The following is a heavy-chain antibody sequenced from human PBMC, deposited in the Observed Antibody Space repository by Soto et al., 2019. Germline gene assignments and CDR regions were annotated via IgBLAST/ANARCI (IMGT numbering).Heavy chain of an antibody. Sequence: QVQLQQSGPGLVKPSQTLSLTCDISGDSVSSGSASWNWIRQTPSRGLEWLGRTYYRSKWFYDYAVSVNSRMTITPDTSKNQLSLQLSSVSSEDTAVYYCTRNVGSSWLDSWGQGTLVTVSS. V-gene: IGHV6-1*01. CDR1: GDSVSSGSAS. CDR3: TRNVGSSWLDS. J-gene: IGHJ5*01. CDR2: TYYRSKWFY.